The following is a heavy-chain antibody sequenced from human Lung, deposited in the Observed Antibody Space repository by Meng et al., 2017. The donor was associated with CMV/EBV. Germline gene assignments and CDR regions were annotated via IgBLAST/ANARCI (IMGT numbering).Heavy chain of an antibody. CDR1: GGTFSSYA. D-gene: IGHD4-17*01. Sequence: SXXVSXKASGGTFSSYAISWVRQAPGQGLEWMGGIIPIFGTANYAQKFQGRVTITTDESTSTAYMELSSLRSEDTAVYYCARGNYGDYHYYGMDVWRQGXTVTVSS. CDR3: ARGNYGDYHYYGMDV. J-gene: IGHJ6*02. CDR2: IIPIFGTA. V-gene: IGHV1-69*05.